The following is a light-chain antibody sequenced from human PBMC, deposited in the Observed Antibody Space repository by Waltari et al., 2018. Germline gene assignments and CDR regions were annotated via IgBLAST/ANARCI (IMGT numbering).Light chain of an antibody. J-gene: IGLJ1*01. V-gene: IGLV3-21*02. Sequence: SYVLTQPPSVSVAPGQTARITCGGHNIGSESVHWYQQKPGQAPVLVVYDDSDRPSGIPERFSGSNSGNTATLTISRVEAGDEADYYCQVWDGSSDHHVFGTGTTVTVL. CDR1: NIGSES. CDR3: QVWDGSSDHHV. CDR2: DDS.